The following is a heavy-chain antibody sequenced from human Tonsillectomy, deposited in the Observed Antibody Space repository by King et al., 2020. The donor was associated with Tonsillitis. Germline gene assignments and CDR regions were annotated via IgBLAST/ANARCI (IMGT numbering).Heavy chain of an antibody. D-gene: IGHD2-2*01. J-gene: IGHJ4*02. Sequence: VQLQQWGAGLLKPSETLSLTCGVSGGSFSGYFWTWIRQSPGKGLEWIGQINHRGHTNYNPSLQSRVSISVDTSKNQFSLRLSSVTAADPAMFYCSRQSPFCSASNCYEFDSWGQGTLVTVSS. V-gene: IGHV4-34*01. CDR2: INHRGHT. CDR1: GGSFSGYF. CDR3: SRQSPFCSASNCYEFDS.